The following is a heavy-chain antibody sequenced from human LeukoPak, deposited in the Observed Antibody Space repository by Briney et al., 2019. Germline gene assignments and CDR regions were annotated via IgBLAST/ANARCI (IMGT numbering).Heavy chain of an antibody. V-gene: IGHV4-39*06. D-gene: IGHD6-19*01. Sequence: SETLSLTCTVSGGSISSSSYYWGWIRQPPGKGLEWIGSIYYSGSTYYNPSLKSRVTISVDTSKNQFPLKLSSVTAADTAVYYCARDKVAVAGIVYYYYGMDVWGQGTTVTVSS. CDR3: ARDKVAVAGIVYYYYGMDV. J-gene: IGHJ6*02. CDR2: IYYSGST. CDR1: GGSISSSSYY.